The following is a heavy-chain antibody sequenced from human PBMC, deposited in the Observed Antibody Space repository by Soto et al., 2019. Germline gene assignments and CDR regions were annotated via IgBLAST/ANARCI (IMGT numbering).Heavy chain of an antibody. D-gene: IGHD1-1*01. CDR1: GGTFSDYT. J-gene: IGHJ6*02. CDR2: IIPIFDTA. CDR3: ARNGTLTGYSYGMDV. Sequence: QVQLVQSGAELRKPGSSVKVSCKASGGTFSDYTINWVRQAPGQRLEWMGGIIPIFDTANYAEKFQGRVTITADESTSTSFMEVSSLRSEDTAVYYCARNGTLTGYSYGMDVWGQGTIVTVSS. V-gene: IGHV1-69*01.